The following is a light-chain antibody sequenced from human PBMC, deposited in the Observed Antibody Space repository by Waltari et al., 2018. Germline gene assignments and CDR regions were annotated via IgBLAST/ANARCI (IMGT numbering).Light chain of an antibody. CDR2: RAS. J-gene: IGKJ2*03. CDR1: QGISNW. V-gene: IGKV1-33*01. Sequence: DIQMTQSPSSLSASVGDRVTITCRASQGISNWLAWYQQKPGKAPKLLIYRASNLETGVPSRFSGIGSGTDFTLTISSLQPEDIATYYCQQHDNSPMYSFGQGTKVEIK. CDR3: QQHDNSPMYS.